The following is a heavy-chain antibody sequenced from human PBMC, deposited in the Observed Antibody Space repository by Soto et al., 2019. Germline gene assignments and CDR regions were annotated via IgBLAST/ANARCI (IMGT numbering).Heavy chain of an antibody. CDR1: GYTFSSYD. CDR2: LNPNTGNS. Sequence: ASVKVSCKASGYTFSSYDIYWVRQATGQGLEWMGWLNPNTGNSGYAQKFQGRITVTSDTSINTVHMELSSLRSEDTAVYYCARRAETNGWNGFGADKYYFDFWGQGTLVTVSS. D-gene: IGHD1-1*01. V-gene: IGHV1-8*01. CDR3: ARRAETNGWNGFGADKYYFDF. J-gene: IGHJ4*02.